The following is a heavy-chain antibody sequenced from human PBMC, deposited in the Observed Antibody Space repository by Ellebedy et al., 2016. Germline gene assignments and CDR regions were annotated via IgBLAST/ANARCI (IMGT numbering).Heavy chain of an antibody. D-gene: IGHD1-26*01. CDR3: ARGGRVGATFPFDY. CDR2: IYHSGST. CDR1: GGSISSGGYS. V-gene: IGHV4-30-2*01. Sequence: SETLSLTCAVSGGSISSGGYSWSWIRQPPGKGLEWIGYIYHSGSTYYNPSLKSRVTISVDRFKNQFSLKLSSVTAADTAVYYCARGGRVGATFPFDYWGQGTLVTVSS. J-gene: IGHJ4*02.